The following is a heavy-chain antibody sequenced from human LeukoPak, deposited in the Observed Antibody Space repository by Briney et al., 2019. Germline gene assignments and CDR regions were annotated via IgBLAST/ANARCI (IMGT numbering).Heavy chain of an antibody. CDR3: ARGPADSHFDY. J-gene: IGHJ4*02. Sequence: ASVKVSCKASGYTFTSYDINWVRQATGQGLEWRGWMNPNSGNTGYAQKFQGRVTITRNTSISKDYMELRSLRSEDTAVYYCARGPADSHFDYWGQGTLVTVSS. CDR2: MNPNSGNT. CDR1: GYTFTSYD. V-gene: IGHV1-8*01.